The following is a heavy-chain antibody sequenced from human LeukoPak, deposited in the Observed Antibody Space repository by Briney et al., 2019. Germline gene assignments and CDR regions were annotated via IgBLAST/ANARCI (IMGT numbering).Heavy chain of an antibody. J-gene: IGHJ5*02. CDR2: IYYSGST. CDR3: ARQGFDP. Sequence: SETLSLTCTVSGGSISSYYWSWIRQPPGKGLEWIGYIYYSGSTNYNPSLKSRVTISVDTSKNQFSLKLSSMTAADTAVYYCARQGFDPWGQGTLVTVSS. V-gene: IGHV4-59*08. CDR1: GGSISSYY.